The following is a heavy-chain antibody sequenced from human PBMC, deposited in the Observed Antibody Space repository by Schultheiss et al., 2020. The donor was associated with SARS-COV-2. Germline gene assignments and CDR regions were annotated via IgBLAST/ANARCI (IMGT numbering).Heavy chain of an antibody. CDR1: GFTFSRYN. CDR3: ARDVDSSGWYVFDY. CDR2: IWYDGSEK. D-gene: IGHD6-19*01. V-gene: IGHV3-33*01. J-gene: IGHJ4*02. Sequence: GESLKISCTGSGFTFSRYNMHWVRQAPGQGLEWVAMIWYDGSEKDYTDSVKGRFTISRDNSKNTLYLQMNSLRAEDTAVYYCARDVDSSGWYVFDYWGQGTLVTVSS.